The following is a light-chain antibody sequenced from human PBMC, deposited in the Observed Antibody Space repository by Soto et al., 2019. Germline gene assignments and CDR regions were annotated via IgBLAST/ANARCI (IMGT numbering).Light chain of an antibody. V-gene: IGKV3-15*01. J-gene: IGKJ3*01. CDR3: QQYNKWPLFT. CDR1: QSVSTN. Sequence: EIVMTQSPVTLSVSPGERATLSCRASQSVSTNLAWYQQRPGQAPRLLIYGASTRATGIPARFRGSGSGTEFTLTVSSLQSEDFAVYYCQQYNKWPLFTFGPGTRVDIK. CDR2: GAS.